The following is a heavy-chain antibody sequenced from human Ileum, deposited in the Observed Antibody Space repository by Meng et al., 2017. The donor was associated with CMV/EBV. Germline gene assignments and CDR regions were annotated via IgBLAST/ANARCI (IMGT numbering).Heavy chain of an antibody. Sequence: SVKVSCKTSGGTSISYAISWVRQVPGQGLEWMGGIIPIFGTPNYAERFQCRVTITADESTSTAYMELSSLGSEDTAVYYCARPSGRYCSGGRCHLSSYGMDFWGQGTTVTVSS. D-gene: IGHD2-15*01. CDR1: GGTSISYA. J-gene: IGHJ6*02. CDR3: ARPSGRYCSGGRCHLSSYGMDF. CDR2: IIPIFGTP. V-gene: IGHV1-69*13.